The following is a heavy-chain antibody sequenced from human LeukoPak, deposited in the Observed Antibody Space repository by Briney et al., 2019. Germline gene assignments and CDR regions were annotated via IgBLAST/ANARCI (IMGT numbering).Heavy chain of an antibody. CDR2: INPISGDT. Sequence: ASVKVSCKASGYTFTSNFMYWVRQAPGQGLEWMGLINPISGDTNYAQKFQGRVTMTRDTSTSTVYMELSSLRSEDTALYYCARGYCSSASCSPGAYWGQGTLVTVSS. V-gene: IGHV1-46*03. J-gene: IGHJ4*02. D-gene: IGHD2-2*01. CDR1: GYTFTSNF. CDR3: ARGYCSSASCSPGAY.